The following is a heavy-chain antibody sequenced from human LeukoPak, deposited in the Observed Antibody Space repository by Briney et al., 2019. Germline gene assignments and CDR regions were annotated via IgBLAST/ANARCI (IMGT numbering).Heavy chain of an antibody. CDR2: ISSSSSYI. J-gene: IGHJ4*02. Sequence: GGSLRLSCAASGFTFSNYWMSWVRQAPGKGLEWVSSISSSSSYIYYADSVKGRFTISRDNAKNSLYLQMNSLRAEDTAVYYCARVGVTNYFDYWGQGTLVTVSS. V-gene: IGHV3-21*01. D-gene: IGHD2-2*01. CDR3: ARVGVTNYFDY. CDR1: GFTFSNYW.